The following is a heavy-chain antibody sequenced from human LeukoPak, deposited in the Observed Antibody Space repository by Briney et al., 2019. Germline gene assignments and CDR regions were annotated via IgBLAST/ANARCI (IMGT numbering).Heavy chain of an antibody. D-gene: IGHD3-22*01. V-gene: IGHV3-21*01. CDR3: ARDLDSRGYTFDY. Sequence: PGGSLRLSCAASGFTFSSYSMNWVRQAPGKGLEWVSSISSSSSYIYYADSVKGRFTISRDNAKNSLYLQMNSLRDDDTAVYYCARDLDSRGYTFDYWGQGTLVTVSS. CDR2: ISSSSSYI. J-gene: IGHJ4*02. CDR1: GFTFSSYS.